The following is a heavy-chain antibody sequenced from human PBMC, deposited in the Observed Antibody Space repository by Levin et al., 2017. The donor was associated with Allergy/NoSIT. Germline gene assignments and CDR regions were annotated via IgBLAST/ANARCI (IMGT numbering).Heavy chain of an antibody. CDR2: ISSSSSYI. Sequence: SCAASGFTFSSYRMNWVRQAPGKGLEWVSSISSSSSYIYYADSVKGRFTISRDNAKNSLYLQMNSLRAEDTAVYYCARDRFGYGDYDQAAEYFQHWGQGTLVTVSS. CDR3: ARDRFGYGDYDQAAEYFQH. CDR1: GFTFSSYR. V-gene: IGHV3-21*01. J-gene: IGHJ1*01. D-gene: IGHD4-17*01.